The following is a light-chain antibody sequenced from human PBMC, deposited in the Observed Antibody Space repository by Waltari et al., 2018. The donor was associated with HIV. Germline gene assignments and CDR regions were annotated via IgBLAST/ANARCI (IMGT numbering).Light chain of an antibody. J-gene: IGKJ1*01. V-gene: IGKV3-20*01. CDR3: QQYGSPWT. CDR2: GAS. Sequence: IVLTQSPGTLSLSPGERATLSCRASQSVSSSYLAWYQQKPGQAPRLLISGASSRATGIPDRFSGSGSGTDFTLTISRLEPEDFAVYYCQQYGSPWTFGQGTKVEIK. CDR1: QSVSSSY.